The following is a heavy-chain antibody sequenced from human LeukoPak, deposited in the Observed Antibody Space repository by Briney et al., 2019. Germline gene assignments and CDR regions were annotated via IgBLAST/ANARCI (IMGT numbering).Heavy chain of an antibody. CDR3: ARGSSPDSSGWYAVDY. CDR1: GFTFSSYA. CDR2: ISYDGSNK. Sequence: GGSLRLSCAASGFTFSSYAMHWVRQAPGKGLEWVAVISYDGSNKYYADSVKGRFTISRDNSKNTLYLQMNSLRAEDTAVYYCARGSSPDSSGWYAVDYWGQGTLVTVSS. J-gene: IGHJ4*02. D-gene: IGHD6-19*01. V-gene: IGHV3-30-3*01.